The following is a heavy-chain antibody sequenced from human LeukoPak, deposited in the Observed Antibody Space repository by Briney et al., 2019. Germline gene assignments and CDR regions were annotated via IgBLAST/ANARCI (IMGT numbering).Heavy chain of an antibody. J-gene: IGHJ5*02. CDR1: VGTFSSYA. V-gene: IGHV1-69*05. Sequence: SVNVSCKASVGTFSSYAISWVRQAPGQRLEWLGGIIPIFGSANYAQKFQGRVTITTDESTSTAYIEPSSLRSDGTAVDYFSRNGFGELKNSFDPWGQGTLVTVSS. CDR2: IIPIFGSA. CDR3: SRNGFGELKNSFDP. D-gene: IGHD3-10*01.